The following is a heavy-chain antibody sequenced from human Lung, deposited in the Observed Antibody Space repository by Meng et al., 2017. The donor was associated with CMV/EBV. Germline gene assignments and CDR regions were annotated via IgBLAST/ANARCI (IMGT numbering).Heavy chain of an antibody. Sequence: SETXSLXCTVSGGSVSNDRYFWGWIRQTPGKRLEWLGYIYYSGSTYYNPALKSRVTISVDTSKNQFSLRLSSVTVADTAIFYCVRDEIVGATTRGIDVWGRGTXVTVAS. CDR1: GGSVSNDRYF. V-gene: IGHV4-61*01. CDR3: VRDEIVGATTRGIDV. D-gene: IGHD1-26*01. CDR2: IYYSGST. J-gene: IGHJ6*02.